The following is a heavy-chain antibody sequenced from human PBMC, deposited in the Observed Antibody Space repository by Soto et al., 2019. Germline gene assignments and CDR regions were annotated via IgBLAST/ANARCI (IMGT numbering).Heavy chain of an antibody. J-gene: IGHJ4*02. Sequence: GGSLRLSCAASGFTFSSYWMHWVRQAPGRGLVWVARLKSDGGSTNYADSVKGRFTISRDNAKNTLYLQMNSLRAEDTAVYFCEREAAVAGTVFDYWGQGTLVTVSS. CDR2: LKSDGGST. CDR1: GFTFSSYW. CDR3: EREAAVAGTVFDY. V-gene: IGHV3-74*01. D-gene: IGHD6-19*01.